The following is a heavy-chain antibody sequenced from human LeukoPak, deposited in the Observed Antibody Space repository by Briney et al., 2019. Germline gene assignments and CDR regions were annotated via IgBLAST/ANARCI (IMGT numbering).Heavy chain of an antibody. V-gene: IGHV4-31*03. Sequence: SQTLSLTCTVSGGSISSGGYYWSWIRQHPGKGLEWIGYIYYSGSTYYNPSLKSRVTISVDTSKNQFSLKLSSVTAADTAVYYCARALDYGSALGYWGQGTLVTVSS. D-gene: IGHD3-10*01. J-gene: IGHJ4*02. CDR1: GGSISSGGYY. CDR3: ARALDYGSALGY. CDR2: IYYSGST.